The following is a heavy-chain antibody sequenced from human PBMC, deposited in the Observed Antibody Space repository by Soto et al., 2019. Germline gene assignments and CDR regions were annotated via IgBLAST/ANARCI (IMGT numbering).Heavy chain of an antibody. Sequence: PGGSLRLSCEASGFTFSNYAMSWVRQAPGKGLEWVSGISTSGGSTFYADSVKGRFAISRDNSKNTLYLLMSGLRAEDTAVYYCAKSKPLVPAASDYFDYWGQGTLVTV. J-gene: IGHJ4*02. CDR2: ISTSGGST. V-gene: IGHV3-23*01. CDR1: GFTFSNYA. CDR3: AKSKPLVPAASDYFDY. D-gene: IGHD2-2*01.